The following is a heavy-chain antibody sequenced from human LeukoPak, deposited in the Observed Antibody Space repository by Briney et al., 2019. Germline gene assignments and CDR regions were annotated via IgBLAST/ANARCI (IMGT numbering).Heavy chain of an antibody. CDR2: INAGNGNT. CDR1: GYTFTNYT. J-gene: IGHJ6*02. CDR3: ARGSFSIYHDMDV. V-gene: IGHV1-3*01. Sequence: ASVKVSCKASGYTFTNYTLNWVRQAPGQRLEWMGWINAGNGNTKYSQKFQGRVTISRDTSASTAYMELSSLRSEDTAVYYCARGSFSIYHDMDVWGQGTTVTVSS. D-gene: IGHD2/OR15-2a*01.